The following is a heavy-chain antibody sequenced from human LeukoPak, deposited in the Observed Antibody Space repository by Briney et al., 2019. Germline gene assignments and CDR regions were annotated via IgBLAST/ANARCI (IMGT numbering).Heavy chain of an antibody. J-gene: IGHJ3*02. Sequence: PGGSLRLSCAASGFIFSSYAMSWVRQAPGKGLEWVSAISGSGGSTYYADSVKGRFTISRDNSKNTLYLQMNSLRAEDTAVYYCAKDRLRAGSYDAFDIWGQGTMVTVSS. D-gene: IGHD3-10*01. CDR3: AKDRLRAGSYDAFDI. CDR1: GFIFSSYA. CDR2: ISGSGGST. V-gene: IGHV3-23*01.